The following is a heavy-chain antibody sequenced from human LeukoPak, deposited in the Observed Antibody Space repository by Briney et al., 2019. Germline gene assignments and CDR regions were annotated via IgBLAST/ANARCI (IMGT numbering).Heavy chain of an antibody. J-gene: IGHJ5*02. V-gene: IGHV4-59*12. Sequence: PGGSLRLSCAASGFTFSSYTMNWVRQPPGKGLEWIGYIYYSGSTNCNPSLKSRVTISLDTAKNQFSLKLTSVTAADTAVYFCARSRGGFGDYGSWFDPWGQGTLVTVSS. CDR1: GFTFSSYT. D-gene: IGHD4-17*01. CDR3: ARSRGGFGDYGSWFDP. CDR2: IYYSGST.